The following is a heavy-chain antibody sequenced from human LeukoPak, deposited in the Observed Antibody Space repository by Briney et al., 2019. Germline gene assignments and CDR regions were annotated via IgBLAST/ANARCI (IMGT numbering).Heavy chain of an antibody. Sequence: GGSLRLSCAASGFTFSSYGMHWVRQAPGKGLEWVAVIWYDGSNKYYADSVKGRFTISRDNSKNTLYLQMNSLRAEDTAVYYCARGRDGYNPTADYWGQGTLVTVSS. J-gene: IGHJ4*02. D-gene: IGHD5-24*01. CDR2: IWYDGSNK. CDR3: ARGRDGYNPTADY. CDR1: GFTFSSYG. V-gene: IGHV3-33*01.